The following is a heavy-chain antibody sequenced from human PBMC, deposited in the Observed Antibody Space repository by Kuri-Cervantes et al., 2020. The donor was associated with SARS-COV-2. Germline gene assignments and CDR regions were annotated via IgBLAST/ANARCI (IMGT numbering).Heavy chain of an antibody. Sequence: SETLSLTCTVSGGSISSSSYYWGWIRQPPGKGLEWIGSIYYSGSTYYNPSLKSRVTISVDTSKNQFSLKLSSVTAADTAVYYCARQGFSKGGYSDYWGQGTLVTVSS. CDR3: ARQGFSKGGYSDY. V-gene: IGHV4-39*01. CDR1: GGSISSSSYY. D-gene: IGHD3-3*01. J-gene: IGHJ4*02. CDR2: IYYSGST.